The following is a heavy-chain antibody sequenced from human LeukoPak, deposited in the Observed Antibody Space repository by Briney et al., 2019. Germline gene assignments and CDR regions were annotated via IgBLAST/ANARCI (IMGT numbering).Heavy chain of an antibody. J-gene: IGHJ3*02. D-gene: IGHD6-13*01. CDR3: ARVQGQQLVPGAFDI. CDR1: GYSISSGYY. CDR2: IYHSGST. V-gene: IGHV4-38-2*01. Sequence: PSETLSLTCAVSGYSISSGYYWGWIRQPPGKGLEWIGSIYHSGSTYYNPSLKSRVTISVDTSKNQFSLKLSSVTAADTAVYYYARVQGQQLVPGAFDIWGQGTMVTVSS.